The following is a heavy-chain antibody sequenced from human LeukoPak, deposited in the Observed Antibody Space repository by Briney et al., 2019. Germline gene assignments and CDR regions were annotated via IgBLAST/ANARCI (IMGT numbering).Heavy chain of an antibody. Sequence: GGSLRLSCAASGFTFSSYAMNWVRQAPGKGLEWVSGTSGSGGGTNYADSVKGRFTVSRDNSKSTLSLRMNSLRVEDTAVYYCARRSSGDPGYLDYWGQGTLVTGSS. CDR1: GFTFSSYA. CDR2: TSGSGGGT. J-gene: IGHJ4*02. V-gene: IGHV3-23*01. CDR3: ARRSSGDPGYLDY. D-gene: IGHD2-21*02.